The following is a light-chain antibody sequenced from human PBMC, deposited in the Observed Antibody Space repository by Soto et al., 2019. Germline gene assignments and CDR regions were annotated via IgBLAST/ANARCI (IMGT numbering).Light chain of an antibody. J-gene: IGKJ5*01. CDR1: QNVANY. CDR3: QQRSNWPPIT. Sequence: EIVMTQSPATLSLSPGERAAISCRASQNVANYLDWYQQKPGQAPRLLIYGASTRATAIPGRFSGSGSGTDFTLTISSLEPEDFAVYYCQQRSNWPPITFGQGTRLEIK. V-gene: IGKV3-11*01. CDR2: GAS.